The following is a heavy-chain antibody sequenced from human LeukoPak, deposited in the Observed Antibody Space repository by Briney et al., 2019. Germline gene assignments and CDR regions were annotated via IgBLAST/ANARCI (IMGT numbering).Heavy chain of an antibody. V-gene: IGHV1-2*02. J-gene: IGHJ4*02. Sequence: ASVKVSCKASGYTFTGYYMHWVRQAPGQGLEWMGWINPNSGGTNYAQKFQGRVTMTRDTSISTAYMELSRLRSDDTAVYYCARVRSRFPLIQLPDYWGQGTLVTVSS. CDR2: INPNSGGT. CDR3: ARVRSRFPLIQLPDY. D-gene: IGHD5-18*01. CDR1: GYTFTGYY.